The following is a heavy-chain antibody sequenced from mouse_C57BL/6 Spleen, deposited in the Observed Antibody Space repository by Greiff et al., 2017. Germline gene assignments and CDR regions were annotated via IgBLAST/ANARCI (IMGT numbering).Heavy chain of an antibody. CDR1: GFTFSDYY. Sequence: VMLVESGGGLVQPGGSLKLSCAASGFTFSDYYMYWVRQTPEKRLEWVAYISNGGGSTYYPDTVKGRFTNSRDNAKNTLYLQMSRLKSEDTAMYYCARLNYSNPDWYFDVWGTGTTVTVSS. CDR3: ARLNYSNPDWYFDV. V-gene: IGHV5-12*01. D-gene: IGHD2-5*01. CDR2: ISNGGGST. J-gene: IGHJ1*03.